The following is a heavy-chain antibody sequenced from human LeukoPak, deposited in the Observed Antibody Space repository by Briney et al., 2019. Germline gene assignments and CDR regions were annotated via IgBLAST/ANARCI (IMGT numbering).Heavy chain of an antibody. J-gene: IGHJ4*02. CDR2: IAASGGTGT. D-gene: IGHD4-17*01. CDR3: ARGASTATRKLNY. V-gene: IGHV3-23*01. Sequence: GGSLRLSCAASGFTFSDYFMSWVRQAPGKGLEWVSIIAASGGTGTYNADSVKGRFTISRDNSKNTLYMQMNSLGAEDTAVYYCARGASTATRKLNYWGQATLVTVSS. CDR1: GFTFSDYF.